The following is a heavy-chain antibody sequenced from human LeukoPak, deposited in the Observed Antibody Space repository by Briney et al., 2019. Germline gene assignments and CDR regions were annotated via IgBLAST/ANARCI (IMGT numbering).Heavy chain of an antibody. CDR1: GFTFSSYA. V-gene: IGHV3-23*01. CDR3: AKDRSGEGNFDY. D-gene: IGHD3-10*01. CDR2: ISGSGGST. Sequence: PGGSLRLSCAASGFTFSSYAMSWVRQAPGKGLEWVSAISGSGGSTYYADSVKGRFTISRDNSKNTLYLQMNSLRAEDTTVYYCAKDRSGEGNFDYWGQGTLVTVSS. J-gene: IGHJ4*02.